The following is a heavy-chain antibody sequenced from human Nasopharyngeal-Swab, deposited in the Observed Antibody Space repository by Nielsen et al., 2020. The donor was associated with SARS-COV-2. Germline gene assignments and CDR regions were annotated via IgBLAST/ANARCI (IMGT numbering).Heavy chain of an antibody. Sequence: SETLSLTCTVSGGSISSYYWSWIRQPPGKGLEWIGYIYYSGSTNYNPSLKSRVTISVDTSKNQFSLKLSSVTAADTAVYYCAREVVVAAAGTLYYYYYYMDVWGKGTTVTVSS. D-gene: IGHD6-13*01. V-gene: IGHV4-59*12. CDR3: AREVVVAAAGTLYYYYYYMDV. CDR1: GGSISSYY. CDR2: IYYSGST. J-gene: IGHJ6*03.